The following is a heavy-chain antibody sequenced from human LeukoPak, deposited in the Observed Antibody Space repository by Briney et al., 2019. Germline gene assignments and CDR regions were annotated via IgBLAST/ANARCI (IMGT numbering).Heavy chain of an antibody. D-gene: IGHD3-10*01. CDR2: ISGSGGST. Sequence: GGSLRLSCAVSGFTLSNYGMSWVRQAPGKGLEWVAGISGSGGSTNYADSVKGRFTISRDNRKNTLYLQMNSLRVEDTAVYFCPKRGVVIRIILVGFHKEAYYFDSWGQGALVAVSS. J-gene: IGHJ4*02. CDR1: GFTLSNYG. V-gene: IGHV3-23*01. CDR3: PKRGVVIRIILVGFHKEAYYFDS.